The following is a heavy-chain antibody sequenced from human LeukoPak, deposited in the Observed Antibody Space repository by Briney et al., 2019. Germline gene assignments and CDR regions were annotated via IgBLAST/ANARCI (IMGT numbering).Heavy chain of an antibody. CDR1: GGSISSGGHS. D-gene: IGHD6-6*01. CDR3: ARGTRGAARPRYFDY. CDR2: IYHSGSGST. Sequence: SETLSLTCTVSGGSISSGGHSWSWIRQPPGKGLEWIGYIYHSGSGSTYYNPSLKSRVTISIDKSKNQFSLKLNSVTAADTAVYYCARGTRGAARPRYFDYWGQGTLVTVSS. J-gene: IGHJ4*02. V-gene: IGHV4-30-2*01.